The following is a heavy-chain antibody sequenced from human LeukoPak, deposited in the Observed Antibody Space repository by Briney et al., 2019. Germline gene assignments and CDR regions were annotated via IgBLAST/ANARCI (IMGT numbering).Heavy chain of an antibody. D-gene: IGHD5-18*01. CDR2: INPNSGAT. CDR3: ATLRENNYGYY. Sequence: ASVKVSCKASGYTFNDYFMHWVRHAPGQGLEWMGWINPNSGATNSAQKFQGRVTMTSDTSISTAYMELRSLTSDDTAVYYCATLRENNYGYYWGQGTLVTVSS. V-gene: IGHV1-2*02. CDR1: GYTFNDYF. J-gene: IGHJ4*02.